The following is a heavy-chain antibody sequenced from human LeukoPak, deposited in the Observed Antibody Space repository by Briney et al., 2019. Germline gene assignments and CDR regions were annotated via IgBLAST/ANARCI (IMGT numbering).Heavy chain of an antibody. CDR1: GDSISSYY. CDR3: ARGYDSSGYYHRFFDY. J-gene: IGHJ4*02. D-gene: IGHD3-22*01. CDR2: IYYSGST. Sequence: SETLSLTCTVSGDSISSYYWSWIRQPPGKGLEWIGYIYYSGSTNYNPSLKSRVTISVDTSKNQFSLKLSSVTAADTAVYYCARGYDSSGYYHRFFDYWGQGTLVTVSS. V-gene: IGHV4-59*01.